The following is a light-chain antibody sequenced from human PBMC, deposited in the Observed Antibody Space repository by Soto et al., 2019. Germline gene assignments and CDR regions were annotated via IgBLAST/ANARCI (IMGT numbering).Light chain of an antibody. V-gene: IGKV3-20*01. J-gene: IGKJ5*01. CDR3: QQYGSSRIT. Sequence: EIVLTQSPGTLSLSPGERATLSCRASQSVSSSYLAWYQRKPGQAPRLLIYGASSRATGIPVRFSGSGSGTDFTLTISRLEPEDFAVYYCQQYGSSRITFGQGTRLEIK. CDR1: QSVSSSY. CDR2: GAS.